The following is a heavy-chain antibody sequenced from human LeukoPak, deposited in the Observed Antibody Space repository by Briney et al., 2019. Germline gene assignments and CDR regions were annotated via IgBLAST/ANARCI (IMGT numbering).Heavy chain of an antibody. J-gene: IGHJ4*02. CDR1: GGSISSGSYY. CDR3: ARGALFGGGFDY. D-gene: IGHD3-10*01. V-gene: IGHV4-61*02. CDR2: IYTSGST. Sequence: PSETLSLTCTVSGGSISSGSYYWSWIRQPAGKGLEWIGRIYTSGSTNYNPSLKSRVTISVDTSKNQFSLKLSSVTAADTAVYYCARGALFGGGFDYWGQGTLVTVSS.